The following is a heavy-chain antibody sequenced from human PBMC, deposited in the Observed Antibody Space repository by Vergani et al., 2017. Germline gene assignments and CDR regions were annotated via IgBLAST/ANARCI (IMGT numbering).Heavy chain of an antibody. V-gene: IGHV5-51*01. Sequence: EVQLVQSGAEVKKPGESLKISCKGSGYSFTSYWIGWVRQMPGKGLEWMGIIYPGDSDTRYSPSFQGQVTISADKSISTAYLQWSSLKAADTAVYYCARDEGYYDSSGYYYYYYGMDVWGQGTTVTVSS. J-gene: IGHJ6*02. CDR3: ARDEGYYDSSGYYYYYYGMDV. CDR1: GYSFTSYW. CDR2: IYPGDSDT. D-gene: IGHD3-22*01.